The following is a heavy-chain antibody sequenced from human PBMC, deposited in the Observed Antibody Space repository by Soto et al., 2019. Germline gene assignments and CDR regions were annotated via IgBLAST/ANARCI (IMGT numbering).Heavy chain of an antibody. Sequence: SQTLSLTCAISCDRGSSNTAAGNWIRQSPSRVLECLGRTYYRSRWYNDYAGSGRSRLTVNAETSKNQFPLNLNSVNPEDTAVYYCAGTSSLQWYYMDVWVKGTTVTVSS. CDR1: CDRGSSNTAA. J-gene: IGHJ6*03. D-gene: IGHD1-7*01. V-gene: IGHV6-1*01. CDR2: TYYRSRWYN. CDR3: AGTSSLQWYYMDV.